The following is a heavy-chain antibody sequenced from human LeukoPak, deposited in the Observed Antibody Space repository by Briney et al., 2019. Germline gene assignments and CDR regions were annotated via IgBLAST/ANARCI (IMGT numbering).Heavy chain of an antibody. Sequence: GESLRLSCAASGFTFGNSAMNWVRQAPGKGLEWVSLVSADSSRIYYADSVKGRFTISRDNAQNSLYLQMNSLRAEDSSVYYCARPTTVTTVSADAFDIWGQGTMVTVSS. CDR3: ARPTTVTTVSADAFDI. J-gene: IGHJ3*02. CDR1: GFTFGNSA. V-gene: IGHV3-21*01. CDR2: VSADSSRI. D-gene: IGHD4-17*01.